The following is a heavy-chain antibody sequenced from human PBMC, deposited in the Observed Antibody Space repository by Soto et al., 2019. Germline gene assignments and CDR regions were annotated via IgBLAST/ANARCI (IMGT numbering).Heavy chain of an antibody. D-gene: IGHD5-18*01. V-gene: IGHV1-3*01. CDR2: INAGNGNT. CDR3: ARDRGRTATNAFDI. Sequence: WASVKVSCKASGYTFTSYAMQWVRQAPGQRLEWMGWINAGNGNTKYSQKFQDRVTITRDTSASTAYMELSSLRSEDTAVYYCARDRGRTATNAFDIWGQGTMVTVSS. J-gene: IGHJ3*02. CDR1: GYTFTSYA.